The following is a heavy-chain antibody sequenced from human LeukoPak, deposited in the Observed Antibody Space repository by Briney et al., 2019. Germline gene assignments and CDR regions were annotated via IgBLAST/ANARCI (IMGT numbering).Heavy chain of an antibody. CDR1: GFTVSSNY. CDR3: ARLGLVRARNYLDY. V-gene: IGHV3-66*04. J-gene: IGHJ4*02. Sequence: GGSLRLSCAASGFTVSSNYMSWVRQAPGKGLEWVSVIYSGGSTYYADSVKGRFTISRDNSKNTLYLQMNSLRAEDTAVYYCARLGLVRARNYLDYWGQGTLVTVSS. D-gene: IGHD1-26*01. CDR2: IYSGGST.